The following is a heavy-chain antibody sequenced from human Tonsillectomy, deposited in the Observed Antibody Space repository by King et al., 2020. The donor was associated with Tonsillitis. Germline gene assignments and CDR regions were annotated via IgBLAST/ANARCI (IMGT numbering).Heavy chain of an antibody. CDR3: ASLGGDTAMGPDY. J-gene: IGHJ4*02. V-gene: IGHV4-39*07. CDR2: IYYSGIT. D-gene: IGHD5-18*01. Sequence: HLQLQESGPGLVKPSETLSLTCSVSGGSISSRSYYWGWIRQPPGKGLEWIGTIYYSGITYYNPSLKSRVTISVDTSKNQFSLKLSSVTAADTAVYYCASLGGDTAMGPDYWGQGTLVTVSS. CDR1: GGSISSRSYY.